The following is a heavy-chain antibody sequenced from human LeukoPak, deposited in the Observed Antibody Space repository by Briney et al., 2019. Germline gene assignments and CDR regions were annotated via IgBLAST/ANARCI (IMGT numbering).Heavy chain of an antibody. CDR1: GYTFTSYD. CDR3: WGGGWKKPFDY. V-gene: IGHV1-69*13. Sequence: SVKVSCKASGYTFTSYDINWLRQAPGQGLEWMGGIIPIFGTANYAQKFQGRVTITADESTSTAYMELSSLRSEDTAVYYCWGGGWKKPFDYWGQGTLVTVSS. D-gene: IGHD2-21*01. J-gene: IGHJ4*02. CDR2: IIPIFGTA.